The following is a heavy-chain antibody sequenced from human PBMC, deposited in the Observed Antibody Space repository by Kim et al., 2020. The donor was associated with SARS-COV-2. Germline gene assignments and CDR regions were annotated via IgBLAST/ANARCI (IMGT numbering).Heavy chain of an antibody. D-gene: IGHD6-13*01. J-gene: IGHJ4*02. V-gene: IGHV1-8*01. CDR2: NT. CDR3: ATGGSSWYVY. Sequence: NTGYAQKFQGRVIMTRNTSISAAYMELSSLRSEDTAVYYCATGGSSWYVYWGQGTLVTVSS.